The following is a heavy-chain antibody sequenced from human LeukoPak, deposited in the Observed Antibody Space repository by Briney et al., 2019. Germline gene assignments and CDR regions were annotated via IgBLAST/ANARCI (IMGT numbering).Heavy chain of an antibody. D-gene: IGHD2-21*01. CDR1: GYTFTGYH. CDR2: INPNNGDT. J-gene: IGHJ5*02. CDR3: ARRVAASVWFDP. V-gene: IGHV1-2*02. Sequence: ASVKVSCKASGYTFTGYHMHWVRQAPGQGLEWMGWINPNNGDTYYAQSFQGRVTMTRDPSISTAYVEVSRLRSDDTAISYCARRVAASVWFDPWGQGTLVTVSS.